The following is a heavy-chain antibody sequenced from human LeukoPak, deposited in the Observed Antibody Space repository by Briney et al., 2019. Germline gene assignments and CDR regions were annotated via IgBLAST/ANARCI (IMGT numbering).Heavy chain of an antibody. CDR3: TTEPGLEGDSGPLRI. CDR1: GFTFSNAW. CDR2: FKSKSDGGTT. D-gene: IGHD1-26*01. J-gene: IGHJ3*02. Sequence: GGSLRLSCAASGFTFSNAWMIWVRQAPGKGREWVGRFKSKSDGGTTDYAAPVKGRFTISRDDSKNTLYLQMNSLKTEDTAVYYCTTEPGLEGDSGPLRIWGQGTMVTVSS. V-gene: IGHV3-15*01.